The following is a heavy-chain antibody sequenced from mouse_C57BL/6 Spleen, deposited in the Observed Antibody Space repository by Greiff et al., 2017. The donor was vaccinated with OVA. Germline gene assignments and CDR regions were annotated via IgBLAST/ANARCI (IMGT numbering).Heavy chain of an antibody. CDR3: ARLYGNYDYYAMDY. Sequence: QVQLKESGAELARPGASVKLSCKASGYTFTSYGISWVKQRTGQGLEWIGEIYPRSGNTYYNEKFKGKATLTADKSSSTAYMELRSLTSEDSAVYFCARLYGNYDYYAMDYWGQGTSVTVSS. CDR2: IYPRSGNT. CDR1: GYTFTSYG. J-gene: IGHJ4*01. D-gene: IGHD2-1*01. V-gene: IGHV1-81*01.